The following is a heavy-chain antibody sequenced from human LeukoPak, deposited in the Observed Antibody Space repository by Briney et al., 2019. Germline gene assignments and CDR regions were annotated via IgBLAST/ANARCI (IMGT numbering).Heavy chain of an antibody. CDR2: IIPIFGTA. CDR1: GGTFSSYA. D-gene: IGHD6-19*01. V-gene: IGHV1-69*01. J-gene: IGHJ4*02. Sequence: ASVKVSCKASGGTFSSYAISWVRQAPGQGLEWMGGIIPIFGTANYAQKFQGRVTITADESTSTACMELSSLRSEDTAVYYCARVGYSSGWYTYFDYWGQGTLVTVSS. CDR3: ARVGYSSGWYTYFDY.